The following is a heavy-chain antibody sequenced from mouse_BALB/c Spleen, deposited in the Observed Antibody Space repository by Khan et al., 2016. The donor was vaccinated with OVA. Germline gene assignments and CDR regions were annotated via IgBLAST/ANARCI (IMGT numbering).Heavy chain of an antibody. CDR1: GFTFSSYA. D-gene: IGHD1-1*01. J-gene: IGHJ2*01. CDR2: ISSGGNT. CDR3: ARGGTTVVADY. Sequence: EVELVESGGGLVKPGGSLKLSCAASGFTFSSYAMSWVRQTPEKRLEWVASISSGGNTYYPDSVKGRFTISRDNARNILYLQMSSLRSEDTGMCYCARGGTTVVADYWGQGTTLTVSS. V-gene: IGHV5-6-5*01.